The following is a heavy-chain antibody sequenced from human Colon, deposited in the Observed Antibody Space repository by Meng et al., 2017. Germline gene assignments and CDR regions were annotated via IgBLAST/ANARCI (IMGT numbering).Heavy chain of an antibody. J-gene: IGHJ4*02. CDR3: AKELANARPFDY. D-gene: IGHD2-2*01. V-gene: IGHV3-23*01. CDR1: GFIFTNYD. CDR2: VTIDGAT. Sequence: GGSLKISCAASGFIFTNYDMSWVRQAPGKGPEWVSTVTIDGATHYADSVKGRFSLSRDNSKNTLFLQMNSLRVEDTAIYYCAKELANARPFDYWGQGTLVTVSS.